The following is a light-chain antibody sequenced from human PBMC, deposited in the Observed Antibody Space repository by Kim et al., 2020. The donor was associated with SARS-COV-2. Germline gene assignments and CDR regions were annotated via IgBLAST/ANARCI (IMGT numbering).Light chain of an antibody. CDR1: SSDGGGYNY. CDR2: DVS. Sequence: GQSIPISCTGTSSDGGGYNYGSWYQQHPGKAPKLMIYDVSNRPSGVSNRFSGSKSGNTASLTISGLQAEDEADYYCSSYTSSSTYVFGTGTKVTVL. J-gene: IGLJ1*01. CDR3: SSYTSSSTYV. V-gene: IGLV2-14*03.